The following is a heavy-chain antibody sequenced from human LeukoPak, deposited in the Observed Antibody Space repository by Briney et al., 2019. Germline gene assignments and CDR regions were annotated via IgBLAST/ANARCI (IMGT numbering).Heavy chain of an antibody. J-gene: IGHJ6*01. CDR1: GITLNNCA. D-gene: IGHD2-15*01. CDR3: AKAPPAATNYYYGMDV. Sequence: GGSLRLSCAPSGITLNNCAMTGVRDAPGKGGEGVLADCGRGDSTYYAESVKGRFTISRDNSKHTLYLQMNSLRAEDTAVYHCAKAPPAATNYYYGMDVWVQGSKVTVSS. V-gene: IGHV3-23*01. CDR2: DCGRGDST.